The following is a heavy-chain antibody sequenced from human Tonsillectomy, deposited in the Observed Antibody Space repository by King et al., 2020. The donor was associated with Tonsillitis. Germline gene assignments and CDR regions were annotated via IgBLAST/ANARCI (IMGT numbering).Heavy chain of an antibody. CDR2: IYHSGST. CDR1: GGSISSSNW. D-gene: IGHD6-19*01. Sequence: VQLQESGPGLVKPSGTLSLTCAVSGGSISSSNWWSWVRQPPGKGLEWIGEIYHSGSTNYNPSLQSRVPISVDKSKNQFSLKLSSVTAADTAVYDCAPVDSSGPLGNYWGQGTLVTVSS. J-gene: IGHJ4*02. V-gene: IGHV4-4*02. CDR3: APVDSSGPLGNY.